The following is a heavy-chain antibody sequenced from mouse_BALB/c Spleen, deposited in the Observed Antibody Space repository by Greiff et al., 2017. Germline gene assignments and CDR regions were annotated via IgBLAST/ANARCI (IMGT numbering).Heavy chain of an antibody. CDR1: GYTFTNYW. CDR2: IYPGGGYT. J-gene: IGHJ4*01. D-gene: IGHD1-1*01. CDR3: ARDRAVVAPDY. V-gene: IGHV1-63*02. Sequence: VQLQQSGAELVRPGTSVKISCKASGYTFTNYWLGWVKQRPGHGLEWIGDIYPGGGYTNYNEKFKGKATLTADTSSSTAYMQLSSLTSEDSAVYFCARDRAVVAPDYWGQGTSVTVSS.